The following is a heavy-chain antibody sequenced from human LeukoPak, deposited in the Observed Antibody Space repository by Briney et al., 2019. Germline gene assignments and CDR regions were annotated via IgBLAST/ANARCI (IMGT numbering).Heavy chain of an antibody. D-gene: IGHD5-12*01. V-gene: IGHV3-30-3*01. CDR2: ISYDGSNK. CDR1: GFTFSSYA. J-gene: IGHJ4*02. CDR3: ARDAYSGYDLGY. Sequence: GGSLRLSCAASGFTFSSYAMHWVRQAPGKGLEWVAVISYDGSNKYYADSVKGRFTISRDNSKNTLYLQMNSLSAEDTAVYYCARDAYSGYDLGYWGQGTLVTVSS.